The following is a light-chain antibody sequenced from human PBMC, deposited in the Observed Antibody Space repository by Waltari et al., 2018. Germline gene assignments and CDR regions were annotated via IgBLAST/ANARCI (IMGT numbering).Light chain of an antibody. V-gene: IGLV2-23*02. CDR2: AVS. Sequence: QSALTQPASVSGSPGQSITISCTGTSRDVGNYKRVSWYQQHPGKAPKLMIYAVSKRPSGVSDRFSDSKSGDMASLTISGLQPEDEAEYFCSSYAGSSKGVFGGGTKVTVL. CDR1: SRDVGNYKR. J-gene: IGLJ2*01. CDR3: SSYAGSSKGV.